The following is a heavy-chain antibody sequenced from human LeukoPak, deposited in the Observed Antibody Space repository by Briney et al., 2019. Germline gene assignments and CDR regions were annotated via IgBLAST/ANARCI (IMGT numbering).Heavy chain of an antibody. D-gene: IGHD3-22*01. Sequence: GGSLRLSCAASGFTVSSNYMSWVRQAPGKGLEWFSVIYSGGSTYYADSVKGRFTISRDNSKNTLYLQMNSLRAEDTAVYYCARDQDDSSDYWGQGTLVTVSS. CDR1: GFTVSSNY. CDR2: IYSGGST. CDR3: ARDQDDSSDY. V-gene: IGHV3-66*01. J-gene: IGHJ4*02.